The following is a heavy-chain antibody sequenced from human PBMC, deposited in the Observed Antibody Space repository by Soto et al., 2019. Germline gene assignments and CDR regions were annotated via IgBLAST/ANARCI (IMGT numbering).Heavy chain of an antibody. Sequence: EVQVVESGGDLIQPGGSLRLSCAASGFKVGSSYVTWVRQAPGKGLEWVSVIVSGGSTHYADSVTGRFTVSRDVSNNTVYLHMSSLRAEGTAVYFCATDSPNVGIGYFDSWGLGTLVTVSS. CDR2: IVSGGST. CDR1: GFKVGSSY. CDR3: ATDSPNVGIGYFDS. J-gene: IGHJ4*02. V-gene: IGHV3-53*01. D-gene: IGHD1-26*01.